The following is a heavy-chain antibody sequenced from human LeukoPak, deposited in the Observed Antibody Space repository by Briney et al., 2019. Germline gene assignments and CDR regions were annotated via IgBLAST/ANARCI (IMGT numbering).Heavy chain of an antibody. CDR2: IYYSGST. CDR1: GGSISSYY. V-gene: IGHV4-59*01. D-gene: IGHD3-10*01. J-gene: IGHJ4*02. CDR3: ARSGPYYYGSGSFDY. Sequence: SETLSLTCTVSGGSISSYYWSWIRQPPGKGLEWIGYIYYSGSTNYNPSLKSRVTISVDTSKNQFSLKLNSVTAADTAVYYCARSGPYYYGSGSFDYWGQGTLVTVSS.